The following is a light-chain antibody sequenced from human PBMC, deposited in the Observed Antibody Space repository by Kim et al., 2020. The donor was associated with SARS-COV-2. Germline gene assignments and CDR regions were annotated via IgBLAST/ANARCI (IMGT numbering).Light chain of an antibody. V-gene: IGLV4-69*01. CDR3: QTWGTGSRGV. CDR1: SGHSSYA. CDR2: LNSDGSH. Sequence: VKLTCTLSSGHSSYAIAWHQQQPEKGPRYLMKLNSDGSHSKGDGIPDRFSGSSSGAERYLTISSLQSEDEADYYCQTWGTGSRGVFGGGTQLTVL. J-gene: IGLJ2*01.